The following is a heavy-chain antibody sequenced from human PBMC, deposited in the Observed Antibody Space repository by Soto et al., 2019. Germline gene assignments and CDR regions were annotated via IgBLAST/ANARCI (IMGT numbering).Heavy chain of an antibody. D-gene: IGHD2-8*01. Sequence: GGSLRLSCATYGFTFNDAWLSWVRQAPGKGLEWVGRLKGRNVGGTIDYAAPVTGRFTISSDESQNTLYLQMNSLRTEDTAIYYCAKLRDFVVLPAGILDYWGPGTLVTVSS. CDR2: LKGRNVGGTI. J-gene: IGHJ4*02. V-gene: IGHV3-15*07. CDR1: GFTFNDAW. CDR3: AKLRDFVVLPAGILDY.